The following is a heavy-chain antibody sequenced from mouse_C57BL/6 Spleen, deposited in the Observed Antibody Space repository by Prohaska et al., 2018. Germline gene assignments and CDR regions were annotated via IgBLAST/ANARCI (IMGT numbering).Heavy chain of an antibody. V-gene: IGHV11-2*01. CDR3: MRYGSYWYFDV. CDR2: INSDGSAI. CDR1: GFTFSGFW. J-gene: IGHJ1*03. Sequence: EVQLLETGGGLVQPGGSRGLSCEGSGFTFSGFWMSWVRQTPGKTLEWIGDINSDGSAINYAPSIKDRFTIFRDNDKSTLYLQMGNVRSEDTATYFCMRYGSYWYFDVWGTGTTVTVSS. D-gene: IGHD1-1*02.